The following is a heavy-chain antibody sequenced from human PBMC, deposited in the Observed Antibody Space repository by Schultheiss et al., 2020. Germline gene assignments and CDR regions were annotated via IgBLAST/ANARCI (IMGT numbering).Heavy chain of an antibody. CDR3: ARGDCSGGSCYHVPPYNWFDP. Sequence: SETLSLTCTVSGATHYWGWIRQPPEKRLEWIGSIYYSGSTNYNPSLKSRVTISVDTSKNQFSLKLSSVTAADTAVYYCARGDCSGGSCYHVPPYNWFDPWGQGTLVTVSS. D-gene: IGHD2-15*01. V-gene: IGHV4-39*07. CDR2: IYYSGST. CDR1: GATHY. J-gene: IGHJ5*02.